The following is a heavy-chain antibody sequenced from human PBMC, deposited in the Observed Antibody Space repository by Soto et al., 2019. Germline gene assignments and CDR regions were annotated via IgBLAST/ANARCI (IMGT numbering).Heavy chain of an antibody. Sequence: EVQLLESGGGLVQPGGSLRLSCAASGFTFNNYAMTWVRQAPGKGLEWVSAISGGGDTTSYADSVTGRFSVFRDGSKNTLYLQMSSLRAEDTALYYCAKGRGGSGSLTPRVDFWGQGTLVTVSS. CDR1: GFTFNNYA. V-gene: IGHV3-23*01. D-gene: IGHD3-10*01. CDR3: AKGRGGSGSLTPRVDF. J-gene: IGHJ4*02. CDR2: ISGGGDTT.